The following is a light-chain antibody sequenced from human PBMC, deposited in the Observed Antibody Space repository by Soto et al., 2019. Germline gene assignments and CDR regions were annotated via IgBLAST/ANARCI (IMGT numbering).Light chain of an antibody. CDR1: QSISNW. Sequence: DIQMTQSPSSLSASGGDRVTITCRASQSISNWLAWYQQKPGKAPKLLIYKAINLQSGVPSRFSGSGSGTEFSLTISGLQPDDFATYYCQRYNDFQYVFGQGTKL. CDR2: KAI. V-gene: IGKV1-5*03. J-gene: IGKJ2*01. CDR3: QRYNDFQYV.